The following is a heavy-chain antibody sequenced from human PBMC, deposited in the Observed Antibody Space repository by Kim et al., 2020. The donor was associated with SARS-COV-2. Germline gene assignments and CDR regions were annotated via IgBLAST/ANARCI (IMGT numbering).Heavy chain of an antibody. J-gene: IGHJ6*02. V-gene: IGHV3-30*18. CDR2: ISYDGSNK. CDR3: AKERKAHYYYYGMDV. CDR1: GFTFSSYG. Sequence: GGSLRLSCAASGFTFSSYGMHWVRQAPGKGLEWVAVISYDGSNKYYADSVKGRFTISRDNSKNTLYLQMNSLRAEDTAVYYCAKERKAHYYYYGMDVWGQGTTVTVSS.